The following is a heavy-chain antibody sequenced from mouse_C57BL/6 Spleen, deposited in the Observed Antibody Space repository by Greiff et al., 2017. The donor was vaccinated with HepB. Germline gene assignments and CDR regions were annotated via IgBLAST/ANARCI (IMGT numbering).Heavy chain of an antibody. CDR1: GYTFTSYW. D-gene: IGHD3-1*01. V-gene: IGHV1-64*01. Sequence: QVQLQQPGAELVKPGASVKLSCKASGYTFTSYWMHWVKQRPGQGLEWIGMIHPNSGSTNYNEKLKSKATLTVDKSSSTAYMQLSSLTSEDSAVYYCARIGGVYFDYWGQGTTLTVSS. CDR3: ARIGGVYFDY. J-gene: IGHJ2*01. CDR2: IHPNSGST.